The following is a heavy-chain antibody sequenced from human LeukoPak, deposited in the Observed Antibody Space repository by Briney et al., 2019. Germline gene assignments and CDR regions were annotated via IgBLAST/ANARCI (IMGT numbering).Heavy chain of an antibody. Sequence: SETLSLTCTVSGGSLSSGGYYWSWIRQHPGKGLEWIGYIYYSGSTYYNPSLKSRVTISVDTSKNQFSLKLSSVTAADTAVYYCASWRRVATPGGNWFDPWGQGTLVTVSS. CDR2: IYYSGST. D-gene: IGHD5-12*01. J-gene: IGHJ5*02. V-gene: IGHV4-31*03. CDR1: GGSLSSGGYY. CDR3: ASWRRVATPGGNWFDP.